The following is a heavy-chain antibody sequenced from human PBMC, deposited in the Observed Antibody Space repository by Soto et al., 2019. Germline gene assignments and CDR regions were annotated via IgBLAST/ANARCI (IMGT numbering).Heavy chain of an antibody. CDR3: ARFTTTGWWYFDY. D-gene: IGHD1-1*01. CDR1: GFTFNSYN. CDR2: ISATSSYI. Sequence: PGGSLRLSCEASGFTFNSYNMNWVRQAPGKGLEWVSFISATSSYIYYADSVKGRFTISRDNAKNSVYLQMNSLRAEDTAVYYCARFTTTGWWYFDYWGQGSLVTVSS. V-gene: IGHV3-21*01. J-gene: IGHJ4*02.